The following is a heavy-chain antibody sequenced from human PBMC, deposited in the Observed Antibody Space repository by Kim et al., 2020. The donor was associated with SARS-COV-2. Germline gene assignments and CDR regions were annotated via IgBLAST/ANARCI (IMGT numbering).Heavy chain of an antibody. D-gene: IGHD3-10*01. CDR1: GFTFASFA. Sequence: GGSLRLSCTASGFTFASFAMAWVRQAPGKGLEWVSLISGSGRGIFYADSVRGRFTVSRDNSKNTVYLQMNNLRGEDTAVYYCAKGKGAWSHTMYSFDYWG. CDR2: ISGSGRGI. CDR3: AKGKGAWSHTMYSFDY. J-gene: IGHJ5*01. V-gene: IGHV3-23*01.